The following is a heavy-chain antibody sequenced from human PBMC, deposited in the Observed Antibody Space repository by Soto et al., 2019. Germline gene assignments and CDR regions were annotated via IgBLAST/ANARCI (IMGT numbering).Heavy chain of an antibody. J-gene: IGHJ6*03. V-gene: IGHV3-9*01. D-gene: IGHD5-18*01. CDR3: AKEKWIQLWSLGPTDV. CDR2: ISGNSAKI. CDR1: GFTFDDYT. Sequence: EVQLVESGGGLVQPGRSLRLSCAASGFTFDDYTIHWVHQARGKGLEWVSGISGNSAKIGYADSVKGRFTISRDNAKNSVYLQMNSLRPEDTALYYCAKEKWIQLWSLGPTDVWGTGTTVTVS.